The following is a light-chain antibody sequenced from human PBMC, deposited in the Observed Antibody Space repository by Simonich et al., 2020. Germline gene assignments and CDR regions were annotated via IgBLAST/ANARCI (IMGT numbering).Light chain of an antibody. CDR3: QQYYSTPYT. Sequence: DIVMTQSPDSLAVSLGERATINCKSSQSVFSRSNNKNYLAWYQQKQGQPPKLLIYWASTRESGVPDRFSGSGSGTDFTLTISSLQAEDVAVYYCQQYYSTPYTFGQGTKLEIK. CDR2: WAS. V-gene: IGKV4-1*01. J-gene: IGKJ2*01. CDR1: QSVFSRSNNKNY.